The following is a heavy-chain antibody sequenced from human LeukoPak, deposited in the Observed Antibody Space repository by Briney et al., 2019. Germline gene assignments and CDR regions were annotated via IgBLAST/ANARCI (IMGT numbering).Heavy chain of an antibody. J-gene: IGHJ4*02. CDR3: ARGWLQLPFDY. CDR1: GYTFNSYV. CDR2: INAGSGNT. D-gene: IGHD5-24*01. Sequence: ASVKVSCKASGYTFNSYVMYWVRQAPGQRLEWMGWINAGSGNTKYSQKFQGRVTITRDTSARTTYMELSSLRSEDTAVYYCARGWLQLPFDYWGQGTLVTVSS. V-gene: IGHV1-3*01.